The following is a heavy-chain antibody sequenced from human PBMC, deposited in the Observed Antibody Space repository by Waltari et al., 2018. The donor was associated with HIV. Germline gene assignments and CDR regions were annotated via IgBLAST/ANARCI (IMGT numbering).Heavy chain of an antibody. J-gene: IGHJ4*02. Sequence: EVQLVESGGGLVQPGGSLRLSCAASGYNFSKYWMSWVGQAPGKGLEWVANIKQDGSEKNYGGSVKGRFTISRDNANRSLFLQMNNLRADDTAVYYCSSHNTFDYWGQGTLVTVSS. V-gene: IGHV3-7*01. D-gene: IGHD1-20*01. CDR2: IKQDGSEK. CDR3: SSHNTFDY. CDR1: GYNFSKYW.